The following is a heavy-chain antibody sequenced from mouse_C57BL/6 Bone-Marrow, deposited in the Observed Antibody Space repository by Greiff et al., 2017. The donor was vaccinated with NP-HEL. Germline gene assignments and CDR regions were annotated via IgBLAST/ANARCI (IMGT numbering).Heavy chain of an antibody. J-gene: IGHJ3*01. D-gene: IGHD2-3*01. CDR1: GFTFSSYA. Sequence: EVQLVESGGGLVKPGGSLKLSCAASGFTFSSYAMSWVRQTPEKRLEWVATISDGGSYTYYPDNVKGRFTISRDNAKNNLYLQRSHLKSEDTAMYYCARDGYSPAWFAYWGQGTLVTVSA. CDR2: ISDGGSYT. V-gene: IGHV5-4*01. CDR3: ARDGYSPAWFAY.